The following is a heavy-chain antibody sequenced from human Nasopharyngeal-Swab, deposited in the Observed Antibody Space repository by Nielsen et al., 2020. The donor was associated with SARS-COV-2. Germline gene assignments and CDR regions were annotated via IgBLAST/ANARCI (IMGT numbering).Heavy chain of an antibody. Sequence: SETLSPTCALYGASFSGYYWSWIRQPPGKGLEWIGEINHSGSTNYNPSLKSRVTISVDTAKNQFSLKLSSVTAADTAVYYCARGGYSYGPDYWGQGTLVTVSS. CDR1: GASFSGYY. CDR2: INHSGST. J-gene: IGHJ4*02. D-gene: IGHD5-18*01. V-gene: IGHV4-34*01. CDR3: ARGGYSYGPDY.